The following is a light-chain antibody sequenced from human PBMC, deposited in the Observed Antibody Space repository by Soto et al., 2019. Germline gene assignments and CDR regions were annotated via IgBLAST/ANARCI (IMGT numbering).Light chain of an antibody. CDR3: QQYNNWPWT. J-gene: IGKJ1*01. V-gene: IGKV3-15*01. Sequence: IVMTQAPSALSVTPGGRATLSCRASQSISDTLAWYQQKPGQAPRLLIYSASRRATGFPGRFSGSGSGTDFTLTISSLQSEDLAVYYCQQYNNWPWTFGQGTNVDIK. CDR2: SAS. CDR1: QSISDT.